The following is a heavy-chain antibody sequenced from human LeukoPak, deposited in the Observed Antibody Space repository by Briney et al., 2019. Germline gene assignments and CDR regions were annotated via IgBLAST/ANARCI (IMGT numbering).Heavy chain of an antibody. CDR3: ADLDWFTPRKNWFDP. V-gene: IGHV1-24*01. D-gene: IGHD3-9*01. J-gene: IGHJ5*02. CDR2: FDPEDGET. CDR1: GYTLTELS. Sequence: ASVKVSCKVSGYTLTELSMHWVRQAPGKGLEWMGGFDPEDGETIYAQKFQGRVTMTEDTSTDTAYMELSSLRSEDTAVHYCADLDWFTPRKNWFDPWGQGTLDTASS.